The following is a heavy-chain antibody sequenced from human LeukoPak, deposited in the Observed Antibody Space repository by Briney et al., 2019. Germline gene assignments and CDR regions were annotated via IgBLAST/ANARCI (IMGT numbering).Heavy chain of an antibody. CDR3: HTIFGVVPFDY. D-gene: IGHD3-3*01. V-gene: IGHV4-34*01. J-gene: IGHJ4*02. CDR1: GGSFSGYY. CDR2: INHSGST. Sequence: SETLSLTCAVYGGSFSGYYWSWIRHPPGKGLEWIGEINHSGSTNYNPSLKSRVTISVDTSKNQFSLKLSSVTAADTAVYYCHTIFGVVPFDYWGQGTLVTVSS.